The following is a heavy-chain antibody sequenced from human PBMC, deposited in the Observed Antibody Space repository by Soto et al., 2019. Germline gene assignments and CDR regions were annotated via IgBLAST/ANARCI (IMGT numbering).Heavy chain of an antibody. J-gene: IGHJ6*02. D-gene: IGHD6-6*01. CDR1: GFTFDNYN. CDR3: ATTAGSSSSVYYYGMDV. V-gene: IGHV3-43*01. Sequence: PGGSLCLSCGASGFTFDNYNMHWVRQAPGKGLEWVSLISCDTRSNNHADSMQVPFTISRDNSKNSLYLQMISLRTEDTALYYCATTAGSSSSVYYYGMDVWGQGTTVTVS. CDR2: ISCDTRSN.